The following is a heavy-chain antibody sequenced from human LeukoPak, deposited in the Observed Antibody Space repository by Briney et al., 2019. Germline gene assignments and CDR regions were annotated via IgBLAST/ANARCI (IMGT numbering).Heavy chain of an antibody. Sequence: PSETLSLTCTVSGGSISSSSYYWGWIRQPPGKGLEWIGSIYYSGSTYYNPSLKSRVTISVDTSKNQFSLKLSSVTAADTAVYYCARDRKQWLVRRVYYFDYWGQGTLVTVSS. V-gene: IGHV4-39*07. J-gene: IGHJ4*02. CDR1: GGSISSSSYY. D-gene: IGHD6-19*01. CDR3: ARDRKQWLVRRVYYFDY. CDR2: IYYSGST.